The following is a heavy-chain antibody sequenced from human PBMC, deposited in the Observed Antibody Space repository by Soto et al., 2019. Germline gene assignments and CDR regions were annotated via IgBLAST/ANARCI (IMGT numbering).Heavy chain of an antibody. CDR1: GYTLSELA. CDR2: FDPEDGET. V-gene: IGHV1-24*01. D-gene: IGHD2-2*01. J-gene: IGHJ4*02. Sequence: ASVKVSCKVCGYTLSELAIQWLRQSPGKGLEWMGGFDPEDGETFYAQKFQGRVTMTEDKSTDTAYMELRSLRSEDTAVYYCAGGYCTRTSCHDYDNWGQGTLVTVCS. CDR3: AGGYCTRTSCHDYDN.